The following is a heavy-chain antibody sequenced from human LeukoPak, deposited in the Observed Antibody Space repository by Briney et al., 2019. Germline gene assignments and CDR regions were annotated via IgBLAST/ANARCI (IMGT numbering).Heavy chain of an antibody. CDR2: IYHSGST. Sequence: SETLSLTCAVSGGSISSGGYSWSWIRQPPGKGLEWIGYIYHSGSTYYNPSLKSRVTISVDRSKNQFSLKLSSVTAADTAVYYCARGYCSSTSCPGVSGPWGQGTLVTVSS. CDR3: ARGYCSSTSCPGVSGP. V-gene: IGHV4-30-2*01. D-gene: IGHD2-2*01. J-gene: IGHJ5*02. CDR1: GGSISSGGYS.